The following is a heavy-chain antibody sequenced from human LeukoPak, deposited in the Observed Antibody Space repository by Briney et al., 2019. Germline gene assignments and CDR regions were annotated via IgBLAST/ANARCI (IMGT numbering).Heavy chain of an antibody. J-gene: IGHJ5*01. V-gene: IGHV4-34*01. Sequence: SEALSLTCAVDGGSFSGYYWSWIRQPPGKGLEWVGEINHSGSTNYNPSLKSRVTISVDTSKNQFSLKLSSVTAADTAVYYCARGCDFDGNWLDPWGQGTLVTVSS. D-gene: IGHD3-9*01. CDR2: INHSGST. CDR1: GGSFSGYY. CDR3: ARGCDFDGNWLDP.